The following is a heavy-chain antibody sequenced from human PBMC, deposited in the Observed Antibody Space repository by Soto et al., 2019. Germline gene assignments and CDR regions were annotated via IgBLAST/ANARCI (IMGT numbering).Heavy chain of an antibody. V-gene: IGHV3-23*01. CDR1: GFTFSSYA. CDR2: ISGSGGST. D-gene: IGHD3-3*01. J-gene: IGHJ6*02. CDR3: AKNKRSSDFWTGRRTDYYYYGMDV. Sequence: QPGGSLRLSCAASGFTFSSYAMSWVRQAPGKGLEWVSAISGSGGSTYYADSVKGRFTISRDNSKNTLYLQMNSLRAEDTAVYYCAKNKRSSDFWTGRRTDYYYYGMDVWGQGTTVTVSS.